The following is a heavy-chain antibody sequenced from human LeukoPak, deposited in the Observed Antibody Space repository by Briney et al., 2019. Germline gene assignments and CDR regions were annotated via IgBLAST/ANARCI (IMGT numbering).Heavy chain of an antibody. D-gene: IGHD2-2*01. V-gene: IGHV4-34*01. CDR2: INHSGST. J-gene: IGHJ4*02. CDR1: GGSFSGYY. CDR3: ASGNSVVVPAALRSFDY. Sequence: PSETLSLTCAVYGGSFSGYYWSWIRQPPGKGLEWIGEINHSGSTNYNPSLKSRVTISVDTSKNQFSLKLSSVTAADTAVCYCASGNSVVVPAALRSFDYWGQGTLVTVSS.